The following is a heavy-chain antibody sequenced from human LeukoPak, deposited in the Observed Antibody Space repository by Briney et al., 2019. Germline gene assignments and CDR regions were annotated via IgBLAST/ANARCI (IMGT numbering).Heavy chain of an antibody. J-gene: IGHJ4*02. D-gene: IGHD6-19*01. CDR3: ARDLMGTIAVAEMGEIDY. V-gene: IGHV1-2*02. Sequence: ASVKVSCKASGYTFTGYYMHRVRQAAGQGFEWMGWINPNSGGTNYAQKFQGRVTLTRDTSISTAYMELSRLRSDDTAVYYCARDLMGTIAVAEMGEIDYWGQGTLVTVSS. CDR1: GYTFTGYY. CDR2: INPNSGGT.